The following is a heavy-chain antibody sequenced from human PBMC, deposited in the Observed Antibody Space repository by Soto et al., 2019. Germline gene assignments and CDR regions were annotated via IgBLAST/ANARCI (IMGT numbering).Heavy chain of an antibody. D-gene: IGHD6-19*01. CDR1: GYTFTNYG. V-gene: IGHV1-18*01. CDR3: ARSVQQWLEWLDP. CDR2: ISTYNGNT. J-gene: IGHJ5*02. Sequence: QVQLVQSGAEVKKPGASVKVSCKASGYTFTNYGITWVRQAPGQGLEWMGWISTYNGNTNYAQKFQGRVTMTTDTSTSTAYMELRSLRSVDTAVYYCARSVQQWLEWLDPWGQGTLVTVSS.